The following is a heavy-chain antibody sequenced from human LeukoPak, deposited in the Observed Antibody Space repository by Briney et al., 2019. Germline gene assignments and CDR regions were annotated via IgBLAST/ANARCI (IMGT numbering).Heavy chain of an antibody. D-gene: IGHD6-19*01. CDR1: GGSFSAYY. CDR2: INHSGST. J-gene: IGHJ4*02. Sequence: SETLSLTCAVYGGSFSAYYWSWIRQPPGKGLEWIGEINHSGSTNYNPSLKSRVTISVDTSKNQFSLKLSSVTAADTAVYYCAKGPSGWGYDYWGQGTLITVSS. CDR3: AKGPSGWGYDY. V-gene: IGHV4-34*01.